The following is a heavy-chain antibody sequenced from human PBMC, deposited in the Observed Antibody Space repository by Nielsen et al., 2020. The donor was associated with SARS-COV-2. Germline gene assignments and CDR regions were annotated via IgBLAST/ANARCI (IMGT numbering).Heavy chain of an antibody. J-gene: IGHJ2*01. D-gene: IGHD4-17*01. CDR2: INWNGGST. CDR1: GFTFDDYG. V-gene: IGHV3-20*01. Sequence: GESLKISCAASGFTFDDYGMSWVRQAPGKGLEWVSGINWNGGSTGYADSVKGRFTISRDSAKNSLYLQMNSLRAEDTALYHCAVGYGDYDWYFDLWGRGTLVTVSS. CDR3: AVGYGDYDWYFDL.